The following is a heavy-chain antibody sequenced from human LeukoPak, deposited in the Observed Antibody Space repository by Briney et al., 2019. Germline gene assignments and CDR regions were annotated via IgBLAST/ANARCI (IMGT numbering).Heavy chain of an antibody. D-gene: IGHD6-13*01. CDR1: GGSISSGGYY. CDR2: IYYSGST. Sequence: SQTLSLTCTVSGGSISSGGYYWSWIRQHPGKGLEWIGYIYYSGSTYYNPSLKSRVTISVDTSKNQFSLKLSSVTAEDTAVYYCARDKWGRQQRNCGMDVWGQGTTVTVSS. J-gene: IGHJ6*02. CDR3: ARDKWGRQQRNCGMDV. V-gene: IGHV4-31*03.